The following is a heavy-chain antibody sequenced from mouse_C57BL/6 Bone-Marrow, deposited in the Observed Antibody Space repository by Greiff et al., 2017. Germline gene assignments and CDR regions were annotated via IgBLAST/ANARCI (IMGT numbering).Heavy chain of an antibody. CDR3: ARGRYDVFAY. CDR1: GYSITSGYY. J-gene: IGHJ3*01. CDR2: ISYDGSN. Sequence: EVQLQESGPGLVKPSQSLSLTCSVTGYSITSGYYWNWIRQFPGNKLEWMGYISYDGSNNYNPSLKNRISITRDTSKNQFFLKLNSVTTEDTATYYCARGRYDVFAYWGQGTLVTVSA. D-gene: IGHD2-14*01. V-gene: IGHV3-6*01.